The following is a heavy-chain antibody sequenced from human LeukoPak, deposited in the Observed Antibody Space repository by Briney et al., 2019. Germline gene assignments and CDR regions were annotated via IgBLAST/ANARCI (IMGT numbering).Heavy chain of an antibody. CDR1: GFTFSNSW. D-gene: IGHD2-2*01. CDR2: ITSDGSTT. Sequence: GGSLRLSCAASGFTFSNSWMHWVRQPPGTRLVWVSRITSDGSTTSYADSVKGRFTISRDNAKNTLSLQMNSLRVEDTAVYYCARYNERYHAVDYWGQGTLVTVSS. J-gene: IGHJ4*02. V-gene: IGHV3-74*01. CDR3: ARYNERYHAVDY.